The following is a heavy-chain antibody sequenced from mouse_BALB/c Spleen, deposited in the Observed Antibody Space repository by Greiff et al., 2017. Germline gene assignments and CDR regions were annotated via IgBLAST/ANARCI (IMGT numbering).Heavy chain of an antibody. V-gene: IGHV1-69*02. CDR2: IYPSDSYT. Sequence: QVQLQQPGAELVRPGASVKLSCKASGYTFTSYWINWVKQRPGQGLEWIGNIYPSDSYTNYNQKFKDKATLTVDKSSSTAYMQLSSPTSEDSAVYYCTRGATGYWGQGTTLTVSS. CDR3: TRGATGY. D-gene: IGHD3-1*01. J-gene: IGHJ2*01. CDR1: GYTFTSYW.